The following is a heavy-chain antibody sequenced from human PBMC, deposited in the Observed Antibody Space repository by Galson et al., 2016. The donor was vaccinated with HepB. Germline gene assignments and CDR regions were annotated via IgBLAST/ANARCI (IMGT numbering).Heavy chain of an antibody. CDR2: ISPGDSDT. D-gene: IGHD1-26*01. Sequence: QSGAEVKKPGESLEISCKGSGYSFTSSWIAWVRQMPGKGLEWMGIISPGDSDTRYSPSFQGQVTISVDKSISTAYLQWSSLKASDTAMYFCARRRDTASSARYFDYWAQGTLVTVSS. J-gene: IGHJ4*02. V-gene: IGHV5-51*01. CDR3: ARRRDTASSARYFDY. CDR1: GYSFTSSW.